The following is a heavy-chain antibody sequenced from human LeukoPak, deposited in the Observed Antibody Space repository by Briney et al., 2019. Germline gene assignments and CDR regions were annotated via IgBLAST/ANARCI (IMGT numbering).Heavy chain of an antibody. CDR1: GGSISSSTFH. CDR3: TRSGTMVVMRPMYY. D-gene: IGHD4/OR15-4a*01. CDR2: IYYSGST. Sequence: SEPLSLTCTVSGGSISSSTFHWGWIRQPPGKGLEWFGSIYYSGSTYYNPSLQSRVTMSVDTSKNQFTLKLSSVTAADTAVYYCTRSGTMVVMRPMYYWGQGTLVTVSS. J-gene: IGHJ4*02. V-gene: IGHV4-39*01.